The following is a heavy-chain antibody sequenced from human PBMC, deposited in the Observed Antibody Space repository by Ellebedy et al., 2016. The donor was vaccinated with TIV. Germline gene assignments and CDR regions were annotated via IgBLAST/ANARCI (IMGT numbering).Heavy chain of an antibody. CDR2: IKQDGSEK. Sequence: GGSLRLXXAASGFTFSSYWMSWVRQAPGKGLEWVANIKQDGSEKYYVDSVKGRFTISRDNAKNSLYLQMNSLRAEDTAVYYCASSAGEQWLNWFDPWGQGTLVTVSS. J-gene: IGHJ5*02. CDR1: GFTFSSYW. V-gene: IGHV3-7*01. D-gene: IGHD6-19*01. CDR3: ASSAGEQWLNWFDP.